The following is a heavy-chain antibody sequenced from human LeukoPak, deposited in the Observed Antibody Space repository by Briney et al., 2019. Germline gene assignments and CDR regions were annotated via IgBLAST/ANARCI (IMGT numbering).Heavy chain of an antibody. Sequence: PGGSLRLSCAASGFTFSSYAMSWIRQPPGKGLEWIGYIYYSGSTNYNPSLKSRVTISVDTSKNQFSLKLSSVTAADTAVYYCARALYSSGWYVGWGQGTLVTVSS. CDR3: ARALYSSGWYVG. CDR1: GFTFSSYA. D-gene: IGHD6-19*01. V-gene: IGHV4-59*01. J-gene: IGHJ4*02. CDR2: IYYSGST.